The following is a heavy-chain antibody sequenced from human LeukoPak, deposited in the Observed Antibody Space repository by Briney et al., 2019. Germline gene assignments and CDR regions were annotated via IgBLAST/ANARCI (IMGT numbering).Heavy chain of an antibody. CDR1: AFSFSSYA. CDR2: ISVDVSEK. D-gene: IGHD7-27*01. CDR3: ARARYGTYWGELAY. Sequence: GRSLRLSCAASAFSFSSYAMHWVRQPPGKWLEWVAVISVDVSEKYCADSVKGRFPICRDNSKNTLYMQMNSLRTDDTAVYYCARARYGTYWGELAYWGQGTLVTVSS. V-gene: IGHV3-30*04. J-gene: IGHJ4*02.